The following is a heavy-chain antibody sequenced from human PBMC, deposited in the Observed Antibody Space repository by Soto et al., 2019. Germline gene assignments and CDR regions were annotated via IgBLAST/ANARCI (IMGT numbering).Heavy chain of an antibody. CDR1: GFTFTSFA. J-gene: IGHJ6*03. CDR3: AKGAQSPVIEKQYYYSYMDV. CDR2: ISVHGGSI. Sequence: PGGSLRLSCAASGFTFTSFAMAWVRQAPGKGLECVSVISVHGGSISYADSVKGRFTISRDNSDNMLYLQMDSLRAEDTAVYYCAKGAQSPVIEKQYYYSYMDVWGKGTTVTVSS. V-gene: IGHV3-23*01.